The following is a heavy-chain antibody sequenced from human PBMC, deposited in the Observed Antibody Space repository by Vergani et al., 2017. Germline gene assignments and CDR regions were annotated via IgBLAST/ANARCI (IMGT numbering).Heavy chain of an antibody. CDR2: IYYSGST. Sequence: QVQLQESGPGLVKPSETLSLTCTVSGGSISSYYWSWIRPPPGKGLEWIGYIYYSGSTNDNPSLKSRVTISVDTSKNQFSLKLSSVTAADTAVYYCARGAQGDYDSSGYYDYWGQGTLVTVSS. D-gene: IGHD3-22*01. CDR3: ARGAQGDYDSSGYYDY. CDR1: GGSISSYY. J-gene: IGHJ4*02. V-gene: IGHV4-59*01.